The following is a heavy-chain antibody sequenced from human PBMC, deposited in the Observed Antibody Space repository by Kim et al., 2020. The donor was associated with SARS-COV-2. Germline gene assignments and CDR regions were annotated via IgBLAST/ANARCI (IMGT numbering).Heavy chain of an antibody. Sequence: GGSLRLSCVGSRFTFSSSAMTWVRQPPGKGLEWVSTIFGSGHGTYYSSSVRGRFIVSRDNSKNTLYLQMDNLRADDTAIYYCAKNVHLTSVTFLWYVDLWGRGTSVPVSS. CDR2: IFGSGHGT. J-gene: IGHJ2*01. CDR1: RFTFSSSA. V-gene: IGHV3-23*01. CDR3: AKNVHLTSVTFLWYVDL. D-gene: IGHD2-2*01.